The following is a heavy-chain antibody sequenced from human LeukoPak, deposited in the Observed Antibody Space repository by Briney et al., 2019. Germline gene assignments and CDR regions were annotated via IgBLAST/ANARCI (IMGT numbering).Heavy chain of an antibody. Sequence: ASVKVSCTASGYTFTIYYTHWVREAPGQGIARMGIINPSGGSTSYAQKFQGIVTMTRDTSTSTVYMELSSLRSEVTAVYYCARGCPEWLMRLCQFDYWGEGTLVTVSS. CDR2: INPSGGST. CDR3: ARGCPEWLMRLCQFDY. J-gene: IGHJ4*02. CDR1: GYTFTIYY. D-gene: IGHD3-3*01. V-gene: IGHV1-46*01.